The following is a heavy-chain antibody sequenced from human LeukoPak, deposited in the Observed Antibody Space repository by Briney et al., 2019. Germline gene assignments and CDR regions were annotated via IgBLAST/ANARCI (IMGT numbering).Heavy chain of an antibody. CDR3: ARDLGVFEYSSSWSDY. CDR2: ISSSSSYI. V-gene: IGHV3-21*01. CDR1: GFTFSSYS. J-gene: IGHJ4*02. D-gene: IGHD6-13*01. Sequence: GGSLRLSCAASGFTFSSYSMNWVRQAPGKGLEWVSSISSSSSYIYYADSVKGRFTISRDNAKNSLYLQMNSLRAEDTAVYYCARDLGVFEYSSSWSDYWGQGTLVTVSS.